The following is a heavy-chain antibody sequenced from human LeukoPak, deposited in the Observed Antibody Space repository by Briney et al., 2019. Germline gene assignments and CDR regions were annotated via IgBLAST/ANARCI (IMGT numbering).Heavy chain of an antibody. D-gene: IGHD6-19*01. CDR1: GFTFSKYA. J-gene: IGHJ4*02. CDR2: ISSNGGST. Sequence: GGSLRLSCAASGFTFSKYAMHWVRQAPGKGLEYVSTISSNGGSTFHANSVKGRFTISRDNSKNTLYLQMGSLRAEDMALYYCAREVSYSSDWYSYYWGQGTLVTVSS. CDR3: AREVSYSSDWYSYY. V-gene: IGHV3-64*01.